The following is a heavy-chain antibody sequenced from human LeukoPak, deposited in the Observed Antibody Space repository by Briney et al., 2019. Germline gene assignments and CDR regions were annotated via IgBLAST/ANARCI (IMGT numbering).Heavy chain of an antibody. CDR3: VRHDGRGGSTMGAFDS. D-gene: IGHD3-3*01. Sequence: PSETLSLTCTISAASISSSSHHWGWIRQSPGKGLEWIGSIYSGRTIYYSPSLNSRVTISVVTSKDQFILQLNSVAAADTAVYYCVRHDGRGGSTMGAFDSWGQGSLVTVSS. V-gene: IGHV4-39*01. CDR2: IYSGRTI. J-gene: IGHJ5*01. CDR1: AASISSSSHH.